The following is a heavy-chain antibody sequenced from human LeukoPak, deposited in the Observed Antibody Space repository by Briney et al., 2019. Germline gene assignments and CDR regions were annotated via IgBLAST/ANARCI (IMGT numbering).Heavy chain of an antibody. CDR3: ASLGLDPPYFRTYCSSTSCRIDY. V-gene: IGHV5-10-1*01. J-gene: IGHJ4*02. CDR2: IDPSDSYT. CDR1: GYSFTSYW. Sequence: GESLKISCKGSGYSFTSYWISWVRQMPGKGLEWMGRIDPSDSYTNYSPSFQGHVTISADKSISTAYLQWSSLKASDTAMYYCASLGLDPPYFRTYCSSTSCRIDYWGQGTLVTVSS. D-gene: IGHD2-2*01.